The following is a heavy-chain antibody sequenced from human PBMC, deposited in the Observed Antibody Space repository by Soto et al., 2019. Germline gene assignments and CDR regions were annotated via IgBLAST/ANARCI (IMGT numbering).Heavy chain of an antibody. Sequence: QVQLVQSGAEEKKPGASVQVSCKASGYTFTSYAMHWVRQAPGQRLEWMGWINAGNGNTKYSQKFQGRVTITRDTSASTAYMELSSLRSEDTAVYYCARLEMATSNFDYWGQGTLVTVSS. D-gene: IGHD5-12*01. J-gene: IGHJ4*02. V-gene: IGHV1-3*05. CDR1: GYTFTSYA. CDR2: INAGNGNT. CDR3: ARLEMATSNFDY.